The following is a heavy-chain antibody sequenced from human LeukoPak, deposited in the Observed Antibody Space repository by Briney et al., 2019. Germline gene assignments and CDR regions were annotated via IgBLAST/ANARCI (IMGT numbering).Heavy chain of an antibody. CDR2: ISSSSSYI. D-gene: IGHD3-22*01. CDR1: GFTFSSYS. CDR3: ARDRADYYDSSGYRDY. V-gene: IGHV3-21*01. Sequence: GGSLRLSCAASGFTFSSYSMNWVRQAPGKGLEWVSSISSSSSYIYYADSVKGRFTISRDNAKNSLYLQMNSLRAEDTAVYYCARDRADYYDSSGYRDYWGQGTLVTVSS. J-gene: IGHJ4*02.